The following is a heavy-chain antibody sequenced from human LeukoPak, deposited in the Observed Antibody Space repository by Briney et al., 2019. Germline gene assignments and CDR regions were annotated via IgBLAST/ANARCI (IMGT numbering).Heavy chain of an antibody. CDR1: GYTFTMYY. D-gene: IGHD3-22*01. Sequence: ASVKVSCKASGYTFTMYYIHWVRQAPGQGLEWMGWMNPNSGNTGYAQKFQGRVTMTRNTSISTAYMELSSLRSEDTAVYYCARGPYYYDSSGSQNAFDIWGQGTMVTVSS. V-gene: IGHV1-8*01. CDR3: ARGPYYYDSSGSQNAFDI. J-gene: IGHJ3*02. CDR2: MNPNSGNT.